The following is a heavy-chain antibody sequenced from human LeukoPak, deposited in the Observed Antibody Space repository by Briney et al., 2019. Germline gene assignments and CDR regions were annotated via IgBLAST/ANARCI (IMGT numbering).Heavy chain of an antibody. CDR2: IYYSGST. Sequence: SETLSLTCTVSGGSISSISYYWGWIRQPPGKGLECIGSIYYSGSTYYNPSLKSRVTISVDTSKNQFSLKLSSVTAADTAVYYCARLSCGGGSCNYYYYHMDVWGKGTTVTVSS. D-gene: IGHD2-15*01. J-gene: IGHJ6*03. CDR1: GGSISSISYY. CDR3: ARLSCGGGSCNYYYYHMDV. V-gene: IGHV4-39*01.